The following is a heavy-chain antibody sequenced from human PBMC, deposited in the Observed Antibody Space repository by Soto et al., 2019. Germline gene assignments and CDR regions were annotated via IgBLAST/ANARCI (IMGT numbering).Heavy chain of an antibody. J-gene: IGHJ5*02. Sequence: GGSLRLSCAASGVNFSSYAMNWVRQAPGKGLEWVSTISDTGGGTFYAGSVEGRFTISRDNSKNTLYLQMHSLRADDSAIYFCAVGRHKTSGSNTWFDPWGRGTLVTVS. CDR3: AVGRHKTSGSNTWFDP. CDR2: ISDTGGGT. D-gene: IGHD3-22*01. CDR1: GVNFSSYA. V-gene: IGHV3-23*01.